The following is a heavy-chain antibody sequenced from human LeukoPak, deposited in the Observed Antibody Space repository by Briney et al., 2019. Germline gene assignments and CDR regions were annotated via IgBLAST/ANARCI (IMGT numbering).Heavy chain of an antibody. CDR2: INWNGGRT. CDR1: GFTFDDYG. Sequence: GGSLRLSCAASGFTFDDYGMSWVRQAPGKGLEWVSGINWNGGRTGYADSVKGRFTISGDNAKKSLYVQMNSLRAEDTALYYCAREYYGSGSYYNVGYWGQGTLVTVSS. V-gene: IGHV3-20*04. CDR3: AREYYGSGSYYNVGY. D-gene: IGHD3-10*01. J-gene: IGHJ4*02.